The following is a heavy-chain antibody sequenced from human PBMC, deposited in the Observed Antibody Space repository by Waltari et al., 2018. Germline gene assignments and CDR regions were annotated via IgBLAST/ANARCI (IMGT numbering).Heavy chain of an antibody. J-gene: IGHJ4*02. Sequence: EVQLVESGGGSVQPGGSLRLSCIGSGFTFSNYWMNWVRQAPGKGLEWVAKIKQDGSEKYYVDSVKGRFTISRDNAKKSLYLQMNSLRAEDTGVYYCARIHDYWGQGILVTVSS. CDR1: GFTFSNYW. V-gene: IGHV3-7*01. CDR3: ARIHDY. CDR2: IKQDGSEK.